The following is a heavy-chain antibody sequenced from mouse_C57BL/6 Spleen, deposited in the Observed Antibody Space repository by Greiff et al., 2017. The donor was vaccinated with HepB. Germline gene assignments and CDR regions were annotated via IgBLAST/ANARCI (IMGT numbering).Heavy chain of an antibody. Sequence: EVQRVESGGGLVKPGGSLKLSCAASGFTFSSYAMSWVRQTPEKRLEWVATISDGGSYTYYPDNVKGRFTISRDNAKNNLYLQMSHLKSEDTAMYYCARDGVTGTGWYFDVWGTGTTVTVSS. CDR3: ARDGVTGTGWYFDV. D-gene: IGHD4-1*01. CDR1: GFTFSSYA. J-gene: IGHJ1*03. V-gene: IGHV5-4*01. CDR2: ISDGGSYT.